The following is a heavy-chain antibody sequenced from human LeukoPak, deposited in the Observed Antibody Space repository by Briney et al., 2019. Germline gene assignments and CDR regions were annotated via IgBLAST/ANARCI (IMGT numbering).Heavy chain of an antibody. CDR1: GFTFSSYA. CDR3: ARDLDARGGNSSY. D-gene: IGHD2-21*01. Sequence: PGGSLRLSCAASGFTFSSYAMSWVRQAPGKGLEWVSAISGSGGSTYYADSVKGRFTISRDNSKNTLYLQMNSLRAEDTAVYYCARDLDARGGNSSYWGQGALVTVSS. V-gene: IGHV3-23*01. CDR2: ISGSGGST. J-gene: IGHJ4*02.